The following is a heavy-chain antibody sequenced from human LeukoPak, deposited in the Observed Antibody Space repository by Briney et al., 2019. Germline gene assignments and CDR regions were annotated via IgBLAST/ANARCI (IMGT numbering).Heavy chain of an antibody. Sequence: GGTLRLSCAASGFTFSSYGISWVRQAPGKGLEWVSAISATGGTTYYADSVKGHFTISRDNSKNALYLQMNSLSAEDTAVYYCAKNGDRGAYCSGGSCYPYYYYYMDVWGKGATVTISS. J-gene: IGHJ6*03. V-gene: IGHV3-23*01. CDR3: AKNGDRGAYCSGGSCYPYYYYYMDV. CDR2: ISATGGTT. D-gene: IGHD2-15*01. CDR1: GFTFSSYG.